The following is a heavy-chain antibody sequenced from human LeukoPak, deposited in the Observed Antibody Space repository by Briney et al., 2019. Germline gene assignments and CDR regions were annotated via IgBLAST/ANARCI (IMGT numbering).Heavy chain of an antibody. CDR2: ISSSSSYI. D-gene: IGHD3-10*02. Sequence: PGGSLRLSCAASGFTFSSYSMNWVRQAPGKGLEWVSSISSSSSYIYYADSVKGRFTISRDNAKNSLYLQMNSLRAEDTAVYYCARDLGVRGVIRIYDLFDYWGQGTLVTVSS. J-gene: IGHJ4*02. CDR3: ARDLGVRGVIRIYDLFDY. CDR1: GFTFSSYS. V-gene: IGHV3-21*01.